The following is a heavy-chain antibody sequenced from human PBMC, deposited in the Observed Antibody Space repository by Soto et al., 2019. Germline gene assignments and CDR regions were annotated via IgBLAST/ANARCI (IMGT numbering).Heavy chain of an antibody. D-gene: IGHD1-26*01. V-gene: IGHV4-31*03. CDR3: ARDRKVGDNRVGWFDP. CDR1: GGSISSGGYY. J-gene: IGHJ5*02. Sequence: SETLSLTCTVSGGSISSGGYYWSWIRQHPGKGLEWIGYIYYSGSTYYNPSLKSRVTISVDTSKNQFSLKLSSVTAADTAVYYCARDRKVGDNRVGWFDPWGQGTLVTVSS. CDR2: IYYSGST.